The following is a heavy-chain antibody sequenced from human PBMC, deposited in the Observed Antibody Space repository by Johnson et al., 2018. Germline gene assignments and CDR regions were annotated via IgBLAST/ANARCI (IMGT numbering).Heavy chain of an antibody. CDR2: ISSRSTPK. CDR1: GFTFSDDY. CDR3: ASGLRGSGWYPDYFHN. J-gene: IGHJ1*01. Sequence: QVQLVQSGGGVVQPGRSXRLSCAASGFTFSDDYMSWIRQAPGKGLEWVSYISSRSTPKNYAASVNGRFTISRDNTKNSLFLQMNSLTAEDTAVYYSASGLRGSGWYPDYFHNWGQGTLVTVSS. D-gene: IGHD6-19*01. V-gene: IGHV3-11*01.